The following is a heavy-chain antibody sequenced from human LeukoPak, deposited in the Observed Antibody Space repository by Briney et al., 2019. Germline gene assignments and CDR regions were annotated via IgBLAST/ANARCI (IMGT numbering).Heavy chain of an antibody. CDR3: ARDPSGWFGELEYYFDY. CDR1: GFTFSDYY. V-gene: IGHV3-11*01. CDR2: ISSSGNTI. J-gene: IGHJ4*02. Sequence: PGGSLRLSCAASGFTFSDYYMSWIRQAPGKGLEWISYISSSGNTIYYADSVKGRFTISRDNAKNSLYLQMNSLRAEDTAVYYCARDPSGWFGELEYYFDYWGQGTLVTVSS. D-gene: IGHD3-10*01.